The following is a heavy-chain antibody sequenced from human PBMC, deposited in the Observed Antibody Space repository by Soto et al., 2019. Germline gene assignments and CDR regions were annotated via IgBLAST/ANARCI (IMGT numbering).Heavy chain of an antibody. CDR3: ARAIRYYDFWSGFARYYYYGMDV. Sequence: ASVKVSCKASGGTFSSYAISWVRQAPGQGLEWMGGIIPIFGTANYAQKFQGRVTITADESTSTAYMELSSLRSEDTAVYYCARAIRYYDFWSGFARYYYYGMDVWGQGTTVTVS. V-gene: IGHV1-69*13. J-gene: IGHJ6*02. CDR1: GGTFSSYA. CDR2: IIPIFGTA. D-gene: IGHD3-3*01.